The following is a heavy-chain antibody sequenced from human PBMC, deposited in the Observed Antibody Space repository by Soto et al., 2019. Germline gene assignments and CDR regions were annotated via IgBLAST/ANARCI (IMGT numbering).Heavy chain of an antibody. CDR3: ASTGYSSSWSQPDFDY. CDR2: INHSGST. D-gene: IGHD6-13*01. V-gene: IGHV4-34*01. Sequence: SETLSLTCAVYGGSFSGYYWSWIRQPPGRGLEWIGEINHSGSTNYNPSLKSRVTISVDTSKNQFSLKLSSVTAADTAVYYCASTGYSSSWSQPDFDYWGKGPLVTVSS. CDR1: GGSFSGYY. J-gene: IGHJ4*02.